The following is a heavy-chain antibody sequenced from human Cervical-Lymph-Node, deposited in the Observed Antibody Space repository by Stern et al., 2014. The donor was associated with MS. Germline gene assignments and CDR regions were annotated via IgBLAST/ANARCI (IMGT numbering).Heavy chain of an antibody. CDR3: AKGEGDYGEADAFDL. J-gene: IGHJ3*01. D-gene: IGHD4-17*01. V-gene: IGHV1-69*09. CDR2: ICPVLCGP. Sequence: QLVQSGAEMKKPGSSVKVSCKASGGTLNSYALSWVRQAPGQGLEWMGRICPVLCGPSYAQKVRGRVTIAADTSPTTVYMDLTSLTSEDTAVYYCAKGEGDYGEADAFDLWGPGTMVTVSS. CDR1: GGTLNSYA.